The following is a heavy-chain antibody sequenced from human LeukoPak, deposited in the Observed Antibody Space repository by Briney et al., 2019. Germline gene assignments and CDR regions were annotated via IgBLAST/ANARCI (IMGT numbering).Heavy chain of an antibody. J-gene: IGHJ4*02. CDR1: GFTVSSNY. Sequence: GSLRLSRAASGFTVSSNYMSWVRQAPGKGLEWVANIKQDGSEKYYVDSVKGRFTISRDNAKNSLYLQMNSLRAEDTAVYYCARGRGLDFWGQGTLVTVSS. V-gene: IGHV3-7*05. CDR3: ARGRGLDF. CDR2: IKQDGSEK.